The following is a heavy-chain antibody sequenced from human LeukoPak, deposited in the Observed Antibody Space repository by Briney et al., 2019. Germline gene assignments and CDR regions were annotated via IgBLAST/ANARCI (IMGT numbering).Heavy chain of an antibody. CDR3: ARDPMYYDFWSGLISWALDV. V-gene: IGHV3-21*01. CDR1: GFTFSSYS. CDR2: ISSSSSYI. J-gene: IGHJ6*02. D-gene: IGHD3-3*01. Sequence: PGGSLRLSCAASGFTFSSYSMNWVRQAPGKGLEWVSSISSSSSYIYYADSVKGRLTISRDNAKNSLYLQMNSLRAEDTAVYYCARDPMYYDFWSGLISWALDVWGQGTTVTVSS.